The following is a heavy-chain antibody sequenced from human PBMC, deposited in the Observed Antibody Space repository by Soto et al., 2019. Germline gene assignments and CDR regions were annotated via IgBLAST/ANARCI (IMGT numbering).Heavy chain of an antibody. CDR3: ARVGAADGWFDP. V-gene: IGHV1-69*02. CDR1: GGTFSSYT. D-gene: IGHD6-13*01. CDR2: IIPILGIA. J-gene: IGHJ5*02. Sequence: QVQLVQSGAEVKKPGSSVKVSCKASGGTFSSYTISWVRQAPGQGLEWMGRIIPILGIANYAQKFQGRVTITADNSTSTAYRELSSLRSADTAVYYCARVGAADGWFDPWGQGTLVTVSS.